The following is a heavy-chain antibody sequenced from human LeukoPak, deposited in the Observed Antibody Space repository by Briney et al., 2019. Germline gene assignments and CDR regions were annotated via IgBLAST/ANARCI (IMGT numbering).Heavy chain of an antibody. D-gene: IGHD2-15*01. V-gene: IGHV3-7*01. CDR3: AKYCSGGTCYYNMDV. CDR1: GFTFSNYW. CDR2: INQDGSEK. J-gene: IGHJ6*03. Sequence: PGGSLRLSCAASGFTFSNYWMSWVRQAPGKGLEWVANINQDGSEKYYVDSVKGRFTISRDNAKNSLYLQMNSLRAEDTAVYYWAKYCSGGTCYYNMDVWGKGTTVTVSS.